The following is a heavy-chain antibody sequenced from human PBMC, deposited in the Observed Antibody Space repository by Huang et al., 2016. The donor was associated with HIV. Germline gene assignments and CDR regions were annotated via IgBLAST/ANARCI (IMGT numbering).Heavy chain of an antibody. CDR3: ARAGGFEI. D-gene: IGHD2-15*01. V-gene: IGHV3-74*01. J-gene: IGHJ3*02. CDR1: GFKFSTYW. Sequence: EEHLVESGGGLVHPGGSLRLSCEASGFKFSTYWMQWVRQDPGKGLVGVSRIKIDWRATDYADSVKDRFTISRDNAKNTLYLQMSSLTAEDTAIYYCARAGGFEIWGQGTVVTVSS. CDR2: IKIDWRAT.